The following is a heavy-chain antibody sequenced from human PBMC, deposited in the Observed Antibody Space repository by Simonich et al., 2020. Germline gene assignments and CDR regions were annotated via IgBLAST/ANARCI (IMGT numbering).Heavy chain of an antibody. Sequence: EVQLVQSGAEVKKPGESLKLSCKGSGYSFTSYWIGWVRQMPGKGLAWMGIIYPVDADTRYRPSFQGQVTSSADKSISTAYLQWSSLKASDTAMYYCARQLNDFDIWGQGTMVTVSS. CDR3: ARQLNDFDI. V-gene: IGHV5-51*01. CDR2: IYPVDADT. J-gene: IGHJ3*02. CDR1: GYSFTSYW. D-gene: IGHD1-1*01.